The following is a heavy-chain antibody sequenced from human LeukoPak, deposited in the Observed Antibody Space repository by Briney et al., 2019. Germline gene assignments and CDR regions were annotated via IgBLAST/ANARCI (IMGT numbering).Heavy chain of an antibody. CDR2: IYYSGST. CDR1: GGSISSSSYY. Sequence: SETLSLTCTVSGGSISSSSYYWGWIRQPPGKGLEWIGSIYYSGSTYYNPSLKSRVTISVDTSKNQFSLKLSSATAADTAVYYCASLRRDGYNYWGQGTLVTVSS. J-gene: IGHJ4*02. CDR3: ASLRRDGYNY. D-gene: IGHD5-24*01. V-gene: IGHV4-39*07.